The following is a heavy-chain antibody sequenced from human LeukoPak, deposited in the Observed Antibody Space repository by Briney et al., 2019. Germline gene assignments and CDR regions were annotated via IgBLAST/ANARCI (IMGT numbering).Heavy chain of an antibody. D-gene: IGHD1-1*01. Sequence: PGGSLRLSCAASGFTFSSYSMNWVRQAPGKGLEWVSSISSSSSYIYYADSVKGRFTISRDNAKNSLYLQMNSLRSEDTAVYYCARTAPYAGSWNAKANSYYFDYWGQGSLVTVSS. CDR1: GFTFSSYS. CDR3: ARTAPYAGSWNAKANSYYFDY. V-gene: IGHV3-21*04. CDR2: ISSSSSYI. J-gene: IGHJ4*02.